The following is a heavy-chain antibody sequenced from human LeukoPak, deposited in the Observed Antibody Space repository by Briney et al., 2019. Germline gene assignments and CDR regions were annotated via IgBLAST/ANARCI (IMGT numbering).Heavy chain of an antibody. D-gene: IGHD6-13*01. CDR2: IYSGGST. CDR3: ARDKYSSSLGY. V-gene: IGHV3-53*01. Sequence: GGSLRLSCAASGFTVSSNYMSWVRQAPGKGLEWVSVIYSGGSTYYADSVKGRFTIFRDNSKNTLYLQMNSLRAEDTAVYYCARDKYSSSLGYWGQGTLVTVSS. CDR1: GFTVSSNY. J-gene: IGHJ4*02.